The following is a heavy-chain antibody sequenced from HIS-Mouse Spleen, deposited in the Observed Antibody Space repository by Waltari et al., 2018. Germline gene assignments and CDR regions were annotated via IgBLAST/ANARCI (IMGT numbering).Heavy chain of an antibody. Sequence: QVQLQQWGAGLLKPSETLSLTCAVYGGSFSGYYWSWIRRPPGKGLEWLGEINHSASPPYNPSLKSRVTISVDTSKNQFSLKLSSVTAADTAVYYCARGPEYSSHFDYWGQGTLVTVSS. CDR2: INHSASP. CDR3: ARGPEYSSHFDY. CDR1: GGSFSGYY. V-gene: IGHV4-34*01. J-gene: IGHJ4*02. D-gene: IGHD6-6*01.